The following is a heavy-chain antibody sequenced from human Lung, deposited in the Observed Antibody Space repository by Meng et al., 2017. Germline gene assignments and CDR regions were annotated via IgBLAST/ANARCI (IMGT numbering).Heavy chain of an antibody. CDR2: INPKSGGT. CDR3: ARGGSYSSDY. J-gene: IGHJ4*02. CDR1: GYTFTGYY. D-gene: IGHD3-16*01. V-gene: IGHV1-2*06. Sequence: QVQLVQSGVEVKKPGVSVKVSCKASGYTFTGYYIHWVRQAPGQGLEWMGRINPKSGGTNYAQKFQGRVTMTRDTSISTAYIELSGLRSDDTAVYYCARGGSYSSDYWGQGTLVTVSS.